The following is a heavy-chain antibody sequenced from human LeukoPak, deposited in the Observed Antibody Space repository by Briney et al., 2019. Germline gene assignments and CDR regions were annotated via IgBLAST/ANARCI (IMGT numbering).Heavy chain of an antibody. CDR2: ITGGGGST. J-gene: IGHJ4*02. V-gene: IGHV3-43*02. Sequence: GGSLRLSCAASGFTFDDYAMYWVRQAPGKGLEWVSLITGGGGSTYYADSVKGRLTISRDNSKNSLYLQMNSLTTEDTALYYCANDGLEQWLVIYYWGQGTLVTVSS. CDR1: GFTFDDYA. D-gene: IGHD6-19*01. CDR3: ANDGLEQWLVIYY.